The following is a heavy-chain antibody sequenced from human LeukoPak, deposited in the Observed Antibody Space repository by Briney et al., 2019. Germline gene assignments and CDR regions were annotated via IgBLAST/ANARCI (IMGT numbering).Heavy chain of an antibody. J-gene: IGHJ4*02. CDR3: ARDCSGGSCYLDY. D-gene: IGHD2-15*01. CDR1: GSTFSSYA. CDR2: IIPIFGTA. V-gene: IGHV1-69*05. Sequence: ASVKVSCKASGSTFSSYAISWVRQAPGQGLEWMGRIIPIFGTANYAQKFQGRVTITTDESTSTAYMELSSLRSEDTAVYYCARDCSGGSCYLDYWGQGTLVTVSS.